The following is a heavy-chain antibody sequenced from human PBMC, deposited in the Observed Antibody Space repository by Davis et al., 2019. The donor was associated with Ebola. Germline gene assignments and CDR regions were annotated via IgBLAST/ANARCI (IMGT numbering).Heavy chain of an antibody. CDR1: GFIFSSYV. D-gene: IGHD1-26*01. CDR3: AKDTSNIWFDI. V-gene: IGHV3-23*01. Sequence: GGSLRLSCAASGFIFSSYVMSWVRQAPGKGLEWVSTLGTSADTYYAYSVKGRFTISRDNSKNTLYLQMNGLRVEDTAIYYCAKDTSNIWFDIWGQGTMVTVSS. J-gene: IGHJ3*02. CDR2: LGTSADT.